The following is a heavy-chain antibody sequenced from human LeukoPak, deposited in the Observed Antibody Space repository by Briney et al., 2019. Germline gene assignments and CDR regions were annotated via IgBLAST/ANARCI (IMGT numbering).Heavy chain of an antibody. J-gene: IGHJ4*02. D-gene: IGHD3-10*01. CDR1: GGSISSGSYY. CDR2: IYYSGNT. V-gene: IGHV4-61*01. Sequence: SETLSLTCTVSGGSISSGSYYWSWIRQPPGKGLEWIGYIYYSGNTKYNPSLKSRVTISVDTSKNQFSLKVTSVTAADTAVYYCARHYSYYGSGTYFDSWGQGTLVTVSS. CDR3: ARHYSYYGSGTYFDS.